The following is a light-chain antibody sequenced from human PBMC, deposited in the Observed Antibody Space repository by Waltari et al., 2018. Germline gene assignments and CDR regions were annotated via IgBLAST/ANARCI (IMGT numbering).Light chain of an antibody. CDR3: QSIDSIVV. Sequence: SYELTQAPSVSVSPGQTATISCHGAVLPPQYAYWYQQKPGQAPVVVLYKDTQRPSGIPERFSGSSSGTTVTLTISGVQAEDEADYYCQSIDSIVVFGGGTKLTV. J-gene: IGLJ2*01. V-gene: IGLV3-25*03. CDR1: VLPPQY. CDR2: KDT.